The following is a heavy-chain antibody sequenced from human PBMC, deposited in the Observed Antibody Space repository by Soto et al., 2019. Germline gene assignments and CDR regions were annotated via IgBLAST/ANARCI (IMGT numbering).Heavy chain of an antibody. CDR2: IRAYNGNT. D-gene: IGHD1-1*01. Sequence: QVQLVQSGAEVKKPGASVKVSCKASGYTFTSYGLSWVRQAPGQGLEWMGWIRAYNGNTNYAQKLQGRVTMTTDTSTSTAYRELRGLRSDDTAVYYCAGRYNWYDVVDYWCQGSLVGVS. CDR1: GYTFTSYG. CDR3: AGRYNWYDVVDY. J-gene: IGHJ4*02. V-gene: IGHV1-18*04.